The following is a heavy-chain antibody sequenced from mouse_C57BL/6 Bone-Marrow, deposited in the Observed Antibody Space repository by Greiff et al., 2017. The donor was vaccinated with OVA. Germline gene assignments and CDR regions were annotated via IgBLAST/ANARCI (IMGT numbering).Heavy chain of an antibody. J-gene: IGHJ2*01. V-gene: IGHV1-66*01. CDR3: AGPQRYGFDY. D-gene: IGHD2-14*01. Sequence: QVQLQQSGPELVKPGASVKISCKASGYSFTSYYIHWVKQRPGQGLEWIGWIYPGSGNTKYNEKFKGKATLTADTASSTAYMQLSSLTSEDSAVYYCAGPQRYGFDYWGQGTTLTVSS. CDR1: GYSFTSYY. CDR2: IYPGSGNT.